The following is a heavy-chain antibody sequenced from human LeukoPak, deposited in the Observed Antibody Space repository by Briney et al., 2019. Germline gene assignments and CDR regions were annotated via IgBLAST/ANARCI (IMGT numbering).Heavy chain of an antibody. V-gene: IGHV3-23*01. CDR1: GFTFSSYA. Sequence: GGSLRLSCAASGFTFSSYAMSWVRQAPGKGLEWVSAISGSGDWIYYADSVKGRFTISRDNSKNSLFLQMSSLRAEDTAVYYCAKGGDSSRFGDLDSWGQGSLVTVSS. CDR2: ISGSGDWI. J-gene: IGHJ4*02. CDR3: AKGGDSSRFGDLDS. D-gene: IGHD3-10*01.